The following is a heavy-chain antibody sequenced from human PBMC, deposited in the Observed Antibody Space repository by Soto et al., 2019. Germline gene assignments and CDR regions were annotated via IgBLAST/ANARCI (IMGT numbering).Heavy chain of an antibody. CDR3: ASWNYYGTY. Sequence: SETLSLTCTVSGGSVSSGSYYWSWIRQPPGKGLEWIGYIYYSGSTNYNPSLKSRVTISVDTSKNQFSLKLSSVTAADTAVYYCASWNYYGTYWGQGTLVTVSS. CDR1: GGSVSSGSYY. J-gene: IGHJ4*02. V-gene: IGHV4-61*01. CDR2: IYYSGST. D-gene: IGHD1-7*01.